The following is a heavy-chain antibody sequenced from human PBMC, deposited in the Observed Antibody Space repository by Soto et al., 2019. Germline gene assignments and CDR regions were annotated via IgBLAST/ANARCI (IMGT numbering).Heavy chain of an antibody. Sequence: EVQLLESGGGLVQPGGSLRLSCAASGFTFSSYAMSWVRQAPGKGLEWVSAISGSGGSTYYADSVKGRFTISRVNSKNTLYLQMNSLRAEDTAVYYCAKEQAPIVVVVAATPNWFDPWGQGTLVTVSS. CDR3: AKEQAPIVVVVAATPNWFDP. V-gene: IGHV3-23*01. J-gene: IGHJ5*02. CDR2: ISGSGGST. D-gene: IGHD2-15*01. CDR1: GFTFSSYA.